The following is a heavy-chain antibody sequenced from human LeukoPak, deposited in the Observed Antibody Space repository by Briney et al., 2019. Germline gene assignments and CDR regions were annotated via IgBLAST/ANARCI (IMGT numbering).Heavy chain of an antibody. CDR3: ARAQDIVVVVAEDYYYYGMDV. CDR2: ISSSSSYI. CDR1: GFTFSSYS. Sequence: GGSLRLSCAASGFTFSSYSMNWVRQAPGKGLEWVSSISSSSSYIYYADSVKGRFTIPRDNAKNSLYLQMNSLRAEDTAVYYCARAQDIVVVVAEDYYYYGMDVWGQGTTVTVSS. D-gene: IGHD2-15*01. V-gene: IGHV3-21*01. J-gene: IGHJ6*02.